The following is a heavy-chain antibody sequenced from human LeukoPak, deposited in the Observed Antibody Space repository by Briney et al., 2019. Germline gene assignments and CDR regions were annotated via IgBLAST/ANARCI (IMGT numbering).Heavy chain of an antibody. Sequence: GGSLRLSCAASGFTFSSYAMSWVRQAPGKGLEWVANIKQDGSEKYYVDSVKGRFTISRDNAKNSLYLQMNSLRAEDTAVYYCARSSKTGTFDYWGQGTLVTVSS. CDR3: ARSSKTGTFDY. D-gene: IGHD1-1*01. J-gene: IGHJ4*02. CDR2: IKQDGSEK. CDR1: GFTFSSYA. V-gene: IGHV3-7*01.